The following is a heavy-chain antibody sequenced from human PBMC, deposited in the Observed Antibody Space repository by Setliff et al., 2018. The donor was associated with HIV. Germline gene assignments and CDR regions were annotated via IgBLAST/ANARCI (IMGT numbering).Heavy chain of an antibody. CDR3: ARDPYYYDSSGYGPRAFDI. V-gene: IGHV3-21*01. CDR2: ISSSSSYI. J-gene: IGHJ3*02. D-gene: IGHD3-22*01. Sequence: PGGSLRLSCAASGFTFSSYSMNWVRRAPGKWLEWVSSISSSSSYIFYADSVKGRFTISRDNAKNSLYLQMNSLRAEDTAVYYCARDPYYYDSSGYGPRAFDIWGQGTMVNVSS. CDR1: GFTFSSYS.